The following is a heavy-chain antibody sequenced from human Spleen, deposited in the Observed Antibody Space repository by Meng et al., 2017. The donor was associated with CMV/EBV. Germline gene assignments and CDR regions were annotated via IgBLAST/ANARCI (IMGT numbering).Heavy chain of an antibody. Sequence: FTFSSYAVSWVRQAPGKGLEWVSVIYSGGSGTYYADSVKGRFTISRDNAKNTLYLQMSSLRVEDTAVYYCTRNLGRGTYGEDYFDSWGQGTLVTVSS. J-gene: IGHJ4*02. D-gene: IGHD3-10*01. V-gene: IGHV3-23*03. CDR2: IYSGGSGT. CDR1: FTFSSYA. CDR3: TRNLGRGTYGEDYFDS.